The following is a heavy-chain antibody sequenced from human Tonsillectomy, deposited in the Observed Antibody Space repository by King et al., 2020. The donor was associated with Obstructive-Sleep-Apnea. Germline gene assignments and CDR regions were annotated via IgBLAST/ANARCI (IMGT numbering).Heavy chain of an antibody. CDR1: GFIFSSYG. D-gene: IGHD3-10*01. Sequence: VQLVESGGGVVQPGRSLRLSCAASGFIFSSYGMHWVRQAPGKGLEWVAVISYDGSNKYYADSVKGRFTISRDNSKNTLYLQMKSLRAKDTAVYYCAKVGGSGSYYGYYFDYWGQGTLVTVSS. CDR2: ISYDGSNK. J-gene: IGHJ4*02. CDR3: AKVGGSGSYYGYYFDY. V-gene: IGHV3-30*18.